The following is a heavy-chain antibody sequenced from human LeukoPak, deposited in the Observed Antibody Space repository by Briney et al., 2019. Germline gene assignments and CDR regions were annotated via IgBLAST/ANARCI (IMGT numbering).Heavy chain of an antibody. CDR3: AKVDDYVWGSYRYFVY. Sequence: GASLRLSCAASGFTFSSYAMSWVRQAPGKGLERVSAISGSGGSTYYADSVKGRFTISRDNSKNTLYLQMNSLGAEDTAVYYCAKVDDYVWGSYRYFVYWGQGTLVTVSS. CDR1: GFTFSSYA. D-gene: IGHD3-16*02. CDR2: ISGSGGST. V-gene: IGHV3-23*01. J-gene: IGHJ4*02.